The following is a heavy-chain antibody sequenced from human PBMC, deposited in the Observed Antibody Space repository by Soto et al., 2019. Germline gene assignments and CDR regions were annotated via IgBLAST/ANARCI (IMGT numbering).Heavy chain of an antibody. CDR2: IWGNGSNT. V-gene: IGHV3-33*01. CDR3: ARGYCSGDTCYHIDY. J-gene: IGHJ4*02. Sequence: GSLRLSCAASGLNFSSYGMHWVRQAQGKGLEWVAVIWGNGSNTYYTDSVKGRFTISRDNSKNTVYLQMNSLRAEDTAVYFCARGYCSGDTCYHIDYWGQGTLVTVSS. CDR1: GLNFSSYG. D-gene: IGHD2-15*01.